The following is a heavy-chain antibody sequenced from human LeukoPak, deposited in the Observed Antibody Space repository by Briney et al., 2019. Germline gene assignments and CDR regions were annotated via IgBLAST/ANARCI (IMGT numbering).Heavy chain of an antibody. CDR3: ARIFPRYCSGGSCWAGLLGGPDYFDY. V-gene: IGHV4-39*07. D-gene: IGHD2-15*01. J-gene: IGHJ4*02. CDR2: MYHTGST. Sequence: SETLSLTCAVSGDSISSRTSCWSWIRQPPGKGLEAPGKGLEWIGCMYHTGSTFYNPSLKSRVTISVDTSKNQFSLKLSSVTAADTAVYYCARIFPRYCSGGSCWAGLLGGPDYFDYWGQGTLVTVSS. CDR1: GDSISSRTSC.